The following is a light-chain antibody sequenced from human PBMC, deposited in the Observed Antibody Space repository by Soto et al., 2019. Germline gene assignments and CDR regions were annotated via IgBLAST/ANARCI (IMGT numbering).Light chain of an antibody. J-gene: IGKJ4*01. CDR2: WAY. Sequence: DIVMTQSPDSLAVSLGERATINCKSSQSVLYSSNNKNYLVWYQQNPGQPPKLLIYWAYTRESGVPDRFSGSGSGTDFTLTISSLQAEDVAVYYCQHYDSTPLTFGGGTKVEI. CDR3: QHYDSTPLT. CDR1: QSVLYSSNNKNY. V-gene: IGKV4-1*01.